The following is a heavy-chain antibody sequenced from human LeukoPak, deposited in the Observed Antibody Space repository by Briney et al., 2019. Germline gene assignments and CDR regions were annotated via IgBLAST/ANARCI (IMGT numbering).Heavy chain of an antibody. Sequence: GGSLRLSCAASGFTFSSYSMNWVRQAPGKGLEWVSSISSSSSYIYYADSVKGRFTISRDNAKNSLYLQMNSLRAEDTAVYYCARTSSYCSGGSCYPDAFDIWGQGTMVTVSS. J-gene: IGHJ3*02. D-gene: IGHD2-15*01. V-gene: IGHV3-21*01. CDR2: ISSSSSYI. CDR3: ARTSSYCSGGSCYPDAFDI. CDR1: GFTFSSYS.